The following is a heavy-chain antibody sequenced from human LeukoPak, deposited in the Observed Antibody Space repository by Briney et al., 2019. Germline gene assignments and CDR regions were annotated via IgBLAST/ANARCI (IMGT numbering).Heavy chain of an antibody. CDR2: ISSSSSYI. J-gene: IGHJ6*04. CDR1: GFTFSSYS. D-gene: IGHD3-10*02. CDR3: AELGITMIGGV. V-gene: IGHV3-21*01. Sequence: GGSLRLSCAASGFTFSSYSMIWVRQAPGKGLEWVSSISSSSSYIYYADSVKGRFTISRDNAKNSLYLQMNSLRAEDTAVYYCAELGITMIGGVWGKGTTVTISS.